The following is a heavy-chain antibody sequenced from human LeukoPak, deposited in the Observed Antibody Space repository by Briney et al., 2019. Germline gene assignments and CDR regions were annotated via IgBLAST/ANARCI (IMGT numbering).Heavy chain of an antibody. CDR3: ARDYCSGGSCYINYFDY. V-gene: IGHV3-33*01. J-gene: IGHJ4*02. D-gene: IGHD2-15*01. Sequence: GGCLRLSCAASGCTFSSYGMHWVRQAPGKGLEWVAVIWYDGSNKYYADSVKGRFTISRDNSKNTLYLQMNSLRAEDTAVYYCARDYCSGGSCYINYFDYWGQGTLVTVSS. CDR2: IWYDGSNK. CDR1: GCTFSSYG.